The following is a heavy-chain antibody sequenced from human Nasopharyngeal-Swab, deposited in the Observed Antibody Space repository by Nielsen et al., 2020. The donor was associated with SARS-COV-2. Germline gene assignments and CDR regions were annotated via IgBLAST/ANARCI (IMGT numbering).Heavy chain of an antibody. J-gene: IGHJ6*03. Sequence: GSLRLSCAVYGGSFSGYYWSWIRQPPGKGLEWIGEINHSGSTNYNPSLKSRVTISVDTSKNQFSLKLSSVTAADTAVYYCAGLRYYYYYMDVWGKGTTVTVSS. V-gene: IGHV4-34*01. CDR2: INHSGST. CDR1: GGSFSGYY. CDR3: AGLRYYYYYMDV.